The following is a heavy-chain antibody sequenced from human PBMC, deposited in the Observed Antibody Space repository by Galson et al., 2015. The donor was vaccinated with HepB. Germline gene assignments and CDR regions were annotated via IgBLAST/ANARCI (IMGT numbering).Heavy chain of an antibody. CDR3: ARAGHSGSYYDF. CDR2: INTDNDNT. V-gene: IGHV1-3*04. J-gene: IGHJ4*02. CDR1: GYTFTSYA. D-gene: IGHD1-26*01. Sequence: SVKVSCKGSGYTFTSYAIHWVRQAPGQRLGWMGWINTDNDNTKYSQKFQDRVTITRDTSATTAYMAMSSLTSEDTAVYYCARAGHSGSYYDFWGQGTLVTVSS.